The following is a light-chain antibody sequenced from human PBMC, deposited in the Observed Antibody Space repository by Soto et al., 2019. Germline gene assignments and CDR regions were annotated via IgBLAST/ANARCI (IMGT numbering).Light chain of an antibody. J-gene: IGKJ5*01. CDR3: QQRSNCPIT. Sequence: IVLTQSPATLSLSPGERATLSCSASQSVSSYLAWYQQKPGQAPRLLIFDASNRATGIPARFSGSGSGTDFTLTISSLEPEAFAVYYCQQRSNCPITFGQGTRMEIK. V-gene: IGKV3-11*01. CDR2: DAS. CDR1: QSVSSY.